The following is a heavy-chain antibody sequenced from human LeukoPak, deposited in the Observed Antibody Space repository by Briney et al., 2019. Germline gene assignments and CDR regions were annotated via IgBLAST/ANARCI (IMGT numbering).Heavy chain of an antibody. J-gene: IGHJ4*02. V-gene: IGHV3-23*01. D-gene: IGHD6-13*01. CDR2: ISGSGGST. Sequence: PGGSLRLSCAASGFTFSSYAMSWVRQAPGKGLEWVSAISGSGGSTYYADSVKGRFTISRDNSKNTLYLQMNSLRAEDTAVYYCAKDPPRPGAAGSLFDYWGQGTLVTVSS. CDR1: GFTFSSYA. CDR3: AKDPPRPGAAGSLFDY.